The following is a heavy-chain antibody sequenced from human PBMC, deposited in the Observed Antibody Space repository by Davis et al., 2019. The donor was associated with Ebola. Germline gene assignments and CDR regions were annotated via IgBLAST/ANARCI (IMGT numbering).Heavy chain of an antibody. CDR2: INHSGST. V-gene: IGHV4-34*01. CDR1: GGSISSYY. D-gene: IGHD5-12*01. J-gene: IGHJ4*02. CDR3: ARKRGYSGYDRFDY. Sequence: MPSETLSLTCTVSGGSISSYYWSWIRQPPGKGLEWIGEINHSGSTNYNPSLKSRVTISVDTSKNQFSLKLSSVTAADTAVYYCARKRGYSGYDRFDYWGQGTLVTVSS.